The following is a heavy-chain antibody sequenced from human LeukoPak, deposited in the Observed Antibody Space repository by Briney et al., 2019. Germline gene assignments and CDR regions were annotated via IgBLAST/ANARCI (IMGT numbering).Heavy chain of an antibody. J-gene: IGHJ4*02. CDR1: GFTFSYFS. CDR2: ISSSSSTI. D-gene: IGHD3-22*01. V-gene: IGHV3-48*02. CDR3: ARDYDTSGYTFDY. Sequence: GGSLRLSCAASGFTFSYFSMNWVRQAPGKGLEGISYISSSSSTIYYADSVKGRFTISRDNAKNSLYLQMNSLRDEDTAVYYCARDYDTSGYTFDYWGEGTLVTVSS.